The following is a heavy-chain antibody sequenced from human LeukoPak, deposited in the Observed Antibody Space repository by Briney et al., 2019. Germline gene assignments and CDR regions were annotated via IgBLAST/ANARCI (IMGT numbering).Heavy chain of an antibody. Sequence: PAGGSLRLSCAASRFTFSNYAMSWVRQAPGKGLEWVSAISGSGGYTHYADSVKGRSTISRDNSKNTLYLQMNSLRAEDTAVYYCARSALYYDILTGPLDYYGMDVWGQGTTVTVSS. V-gene: IGHV3-23*01. J-gene: IGHJ6*02. D-gene: IGHD3-9*01. CDR2: ISGSGGYT. CDR1: RFTFSNYA. CDR3: ARSALYYDILTGPLDYYGMDV.